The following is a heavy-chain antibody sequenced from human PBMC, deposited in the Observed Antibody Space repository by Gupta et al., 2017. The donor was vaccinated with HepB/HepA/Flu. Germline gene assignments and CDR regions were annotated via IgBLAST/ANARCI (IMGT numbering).Heavy chain of an antibody. CDR2: IIPILGIA. V-gene: IGHV1-69*04. Sequence: QVQLVQSGAEVKKPGSSVKVSCKASGGTFSSYAISWVRQAPGQGLEWMGRIIPILGIANYAQKFQGRVTITADKSTSTAYMELSSLRSEDTAVYYCAREVYCSGGSCYDYFDYWGQGTLVTVSS. CDR1: GGTFSSYA. CDR3: AREVYCSGGSCYDYFDY. J-gene: IGHJ4*02. D-gene: IGHD2-15*01.